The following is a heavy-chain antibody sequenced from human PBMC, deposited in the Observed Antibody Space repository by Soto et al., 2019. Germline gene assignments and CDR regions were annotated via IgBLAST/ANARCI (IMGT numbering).Heavy chain of an antibody. Sequence: SVKVSCKASGGTFSSYAISWVRQAPGQGLEWMGGIIPIFGTANYAQKFQGRVTITADESTSTAYMELSSLRSEDTAVYYCARDGYCSGGSCYSNWFDPWGQGTLVTVSS. CDR2: IIPIFGTA. CDR1: GGTFSSYA. J-gene: IGHJ5*02. CDR3: ARDGYCSGGSCYSNWFDP. V-gene: IGHV1-69*13. D-gene: IGHD2-15*01.